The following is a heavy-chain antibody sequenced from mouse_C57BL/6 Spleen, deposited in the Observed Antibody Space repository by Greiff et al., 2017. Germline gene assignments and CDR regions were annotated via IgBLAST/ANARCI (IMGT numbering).Heavy chain of an antibody. CDR2: ILSGSGST. CDR1: GYTFTGYW. J-gene: IGHJ3*01. D-gene: IGHD2-4*01. CDR3: ARNYDAFAD. Sequence: VQRVESGAELMKPGASVKLSCKATGYTFTGYWIEWVKQMPGHGLEWIGEILSGSGSTNYNEKFKGKATFAEDTSSNTAYMQLSRLTTEDSAICDCARNYDAFADWGKGTLVTVSA. V-gene: IGHV1-9*01.